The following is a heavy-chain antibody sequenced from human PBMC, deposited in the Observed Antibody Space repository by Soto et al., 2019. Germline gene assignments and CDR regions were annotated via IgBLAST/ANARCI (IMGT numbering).Heavy chain of an antibody. Sequence: SETLSLTCNVSVGSIRSYYGSWVRQPAGKPLEWIGRIYTSGSTNYNPSLKSRVSMSVDTSKNQFSLEVTPVTAADTAVYYCAREGASGFGMDVWGQGTTVTVSS. V-gene: IGHV4-4*07. D-gene: IGHD1-26*01. CDR1: VGSIRSYY. CDR3: AREGASGFGMDV. CDR2: IYTSGST. J-gene: IGHJ6*02.